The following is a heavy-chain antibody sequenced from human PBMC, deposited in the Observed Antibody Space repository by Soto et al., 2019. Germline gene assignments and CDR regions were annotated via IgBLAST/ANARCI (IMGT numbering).Heavy chain of an antibody. CDR2: IYYRGSS. CDR3: ARGGSGTYHV. V-gene: IGHV4-31*02. J-gene: IGHJ4*02. Sequence: KPSETLSLTCSVSDDSITGGGYYWSWIRQHPAKGLEWICFIYYRGSSYYNPSLRSRGTISLDPSQARLSLRLTSLTAADTATYYCARGGSGTYHVWGQGTLVTVSS. CDR1: DDSITGGGYY. D-gene: IGHD3-10*01.